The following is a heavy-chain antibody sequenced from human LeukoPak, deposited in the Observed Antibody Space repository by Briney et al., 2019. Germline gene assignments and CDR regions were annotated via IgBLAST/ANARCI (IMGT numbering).Heavy chain of an antibody. CDR3: ARGDSGYDFAPFDY. D-gene: IGHD5-12*01. V-gene: IGHV1-18*01. CDR2: ISANNGNT. CDR1: GYTFTRYG. Sequence: ASVTVSSMASGYTFTRYGIIWVRQAPGRGLEWMGWISANNGNTNYAQKLQGRVTMTTDTSTSTAYMELRSLRSDDTAVYYCARGDSGYDFAPFDYWGQGTLVTVSS. J-gene: IGHJ4*02.